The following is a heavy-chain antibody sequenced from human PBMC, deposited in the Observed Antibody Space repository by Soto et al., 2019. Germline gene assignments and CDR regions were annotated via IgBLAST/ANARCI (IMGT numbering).Heavy chain of an antibody. Sequence: GSLRPPCSASGFTFGGSAMHWVRQASGKGLEWVGHIRSKTNSYATAYAESVKGRFTISRDDSMNTAYLQMNSLKTEDTAVYFCTRQTDAVQWLVVPTDYNFDYWGQGTLVTVYS. CDR1: GFTFGGSA. D-gene: IGHD6-19*01. V-gene: IGHV3-73*01. J-gene: IGHJ4*02. CDR2: IRSKTNSYAT. CDR3: TRQTDAVQWLVVPTDYNFDY.